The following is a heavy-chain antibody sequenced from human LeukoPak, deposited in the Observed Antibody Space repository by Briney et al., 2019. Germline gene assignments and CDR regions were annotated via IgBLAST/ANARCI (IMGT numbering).Heavy chain of an antibody. V-gene: IGHV1-2*02. CDR1: GYTFTGYY. J-gene: IGHJ5*02. CDR3: ARYPPNCKTTDCRPGDWFDP. Sequence: ASVKVSCRTSGYTFTGYYMHWVRQAPCKGLDWMGWINPTSGATNSAQKFQGRVTMTRDTSISTAYMALSRLRSDDTAGYYCARYPPNCKTTDCRPGDWFDPWGQGTLVTVSP. CDR2: INPTSGAT. D-gene: IGHD2/OR15-2a*01.